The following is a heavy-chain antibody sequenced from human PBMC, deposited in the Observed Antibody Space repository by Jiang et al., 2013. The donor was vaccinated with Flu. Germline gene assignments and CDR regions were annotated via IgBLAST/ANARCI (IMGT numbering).Heavy chain of an antibody. CDR2: IDPSDSYT. Sequence: RISCKGSGYSFTSYWSQLGGARCPGKAWSGWGGIDPSDSYTNYSPSFQGHVTISADKSISTAYLQWSSLKASDTAMYYCARLGTYYYYGMDVWGQGTTVTVSS. CDR1: GYSFTSYW. D-gene: IGHD1-1*01. CDR3: ARLGTYYYYGMDV. J-gene: IGHJ6*02. V-gene: IGHV5-10-1*01.